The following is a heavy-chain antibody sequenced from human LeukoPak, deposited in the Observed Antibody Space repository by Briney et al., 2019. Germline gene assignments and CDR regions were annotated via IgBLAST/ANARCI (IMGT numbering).Heavy chain of an antibody. D-gene: IGHD3-9*01. CDR3: ARRTRYYDILTGYSDAFDI. V-gene: IGHV3-23*01. CDR1: GFTFSSYA. J-gene: IGHJ3*02. Sequence: GGSLRLSCAASGFTFSSYAMSWVRQAPGKGLEWVSAISGSGGSTYYADSVKGRFTISRDNSKNTLYLQMNSLRAEDTAVYYCARRTRYYDILTGYSDAFDIWGQGTMVTVSS. CDR2: ISGSGGST.